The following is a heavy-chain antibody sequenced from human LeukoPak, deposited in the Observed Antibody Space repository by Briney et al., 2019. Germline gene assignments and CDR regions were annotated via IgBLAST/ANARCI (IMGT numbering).Heavy chain of an antibody. CDR2: IGTAGDT. CDR1: GFTFSSYD. V-gene: IGHV3-13*01. D-gene: IGHD4-17*01. Sequence: GGSLRLSCAASGFTFSSYDMHWVRQATGKGLEWVSAIGTAGDTYYPGSVKGRFTISRENAKNSLYLQMNSLRAEDTAVYYCAKHIPDYGDYYGMDAWGHGTTVTVSS. CDR3: AKHIPDYGDYYGMDA. J-gene: IGHJ6*02.